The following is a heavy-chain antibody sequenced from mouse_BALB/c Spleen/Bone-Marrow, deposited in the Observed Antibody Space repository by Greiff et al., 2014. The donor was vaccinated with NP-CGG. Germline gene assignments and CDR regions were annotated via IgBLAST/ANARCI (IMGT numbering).Heavy chain of an antibody. J-gene: IGHJ4*01. CDR1: GYTFTSYI. CDR3: ARRWLPYAMDY. D-gene: IGHD2-3*01. CDR2: INPYNDGT. V-gene: IGHV1-14*01. Sequence: ESGPELVKPGASVKMSCKASGYTFTSYIMHWVKQKPGQGLEWIGYINPYNDGTKYNEKFKGKATLTPDKSSSTAYMELSSLTSEDSAVYYCARRWLPYAMDYWGQGTSVTVSS.